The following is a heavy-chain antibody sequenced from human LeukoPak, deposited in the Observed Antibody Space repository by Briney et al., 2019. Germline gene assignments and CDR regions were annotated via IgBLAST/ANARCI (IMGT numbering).Heavy chain of an antibody. J-gene: IGHJ5*02. CDR2: INPSVGST. V-gene: IGHV1-46*01. Sequence: ASVKVSCKASGYTFTSYYMHWVRQAPGQGLEWMGIINPSVGSTSYAQKFQGRVTMTRDTSTSTVYMELSSLRSEDTAVYYCARGLAPYYGSDWFDPWGQGTLVTVSS. CDR1: GYTFTSYY. D-gene: IGHD3-10*01. CDR3: ARGLAPYYGSDWFDP.